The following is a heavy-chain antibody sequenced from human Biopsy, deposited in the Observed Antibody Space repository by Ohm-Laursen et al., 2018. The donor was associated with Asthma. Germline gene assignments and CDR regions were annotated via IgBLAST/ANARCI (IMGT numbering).Heavy chain of an antibody. CDR3: ARVPTTLRYFDL. J-gene: IGHJ2*01. D-gene: IGHD2-15*01. Sequence: SDTLSLTCTVSGGSVSSGSYYWSWIRQPPGKGLAWVSYISYSGSTDYNPSLKSRLTISMDTSKNQFSLKLSSVTDADTAVYYCARVPTTLRYFDLWGRGTLVTVSS. CDR2: ISYSGST. CDR1: GGSVSSGSYY. V-gene: IGHV4-61*01.